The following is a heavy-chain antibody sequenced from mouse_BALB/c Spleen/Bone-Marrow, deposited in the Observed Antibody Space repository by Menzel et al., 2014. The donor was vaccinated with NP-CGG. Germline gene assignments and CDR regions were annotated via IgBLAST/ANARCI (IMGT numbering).Heavy chain of an antibody. D-gene: IGHD4-1*01. CDR1: GYTFTSYL. Sequence: VQLQQSGPELVKPGASVKMSCKASGYTFTSYLIHWVKQKPGQGLEWIGYITPYNDDTKYNEKFKGKATLTSDKSSSTPYIELSSLTSEDSAVYYCARWGGTPYFDYWGQGTTLTVSS. V-gene: IGHV1-14*01. CDR2: ITPYNDDT. J-gene: IGHJ2*01. CDR3: ARWGGTPYFDY.